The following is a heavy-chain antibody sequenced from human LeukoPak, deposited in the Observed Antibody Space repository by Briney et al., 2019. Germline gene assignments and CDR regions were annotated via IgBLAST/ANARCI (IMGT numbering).Heavy chain of an antibody. CDR2: IIPIFGTA. CDR1: GGTFSSYA. CDR3: ARVSARYCSGGSCYDY. D-gene: IGHD2-15*01. V-gene: IGHV1-69*13. J-gene: IGHJ4*02. Sequence: GASVKVSCKASGGTFSSYAISWVRQAPGQGLEWMGGIIPIFGTANYAQKFQGRVTITADESTSTAYMELSSLRSEDTAVYYCARVSARYCSGGSCYDYWGQGTLVTVSS.